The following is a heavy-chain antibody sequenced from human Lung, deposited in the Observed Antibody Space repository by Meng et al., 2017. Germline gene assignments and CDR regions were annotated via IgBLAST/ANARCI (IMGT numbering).Heavy chain of an antibody. CDR3: ARGTPGRSYSDY. D-gene: IGHD3-10*01. Sequence: QVQPVQSGPEVKTPGALVMVSCKASDYTFTGYGVSCVRQAPGQGLEWMAWLGAHDGDTSHAPKFQGRVTVSADRPTATAYMELRSLRSDDTAVYYCARGTPGRSYSDYWGQGTLVTVSS. V-gene: IGHV1-18*01. J-gene: IGHJ4*02. CDR1: DYTFTGYG. CDR2: LGAHDGDT.